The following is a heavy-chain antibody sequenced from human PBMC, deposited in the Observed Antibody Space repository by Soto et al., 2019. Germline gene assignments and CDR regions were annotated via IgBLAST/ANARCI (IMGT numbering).Heavy chain of an antibody. Sequence: SETLSLTCTVSGGSISSSSYSWGWIRQPPGKGLEWIGSIYYSGSTYYNPSLKSRVTISVDTSKNQFSLKLNSVTAADTAVYYCARQSQDTAPFVIDYWGQGTLVTVSS. D-gene: IGHD2-15*01. CDR2: IYYSGST. CDR1: GGSISSSSYS. J-gene: IGHJ4*02. V-gene: IGHV4-39*01. CDR3: ARQSQDTAPFVIDY.